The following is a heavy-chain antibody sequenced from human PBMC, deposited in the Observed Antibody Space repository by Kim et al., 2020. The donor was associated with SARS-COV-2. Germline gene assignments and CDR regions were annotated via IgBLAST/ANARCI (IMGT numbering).Heavy chain of an antibody. CDR3: ARSRFPIVGIAAAGTFFDY. D-gene: IGHD6-13*01. J-gene: IGHJ4*02. V-gene: IGHV3-11*06. Sequence: GRLTTSREKAKNSLYLQMNSLRAEDTAVYYCARSRFPIVGIAAAGTFFDYWGQGTLVTVSS.